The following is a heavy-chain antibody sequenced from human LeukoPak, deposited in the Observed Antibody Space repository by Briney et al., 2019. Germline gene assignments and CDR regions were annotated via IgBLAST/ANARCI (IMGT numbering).Heavy chain of an antibody. CDR2: ISYDGSNK. CDR3: AKELLGPTRGYSGYDPYYFDY. D-gene: IGHD5-12*01. Sequence: GGSLRLSCAASGFTFSSYGMHGVRQAPGKGLEWVAVISYDGSNKDYADSVKGRFTISRDNSKNTLYLQMNSLRAEDTAVYYCAKELLGPTRGYSGYDPYYFDYWGQGTLVTVSS. CDR1: GFTFSSYG. V-gene: IGHV3-30*18. J-gene: IGHJ4*02.